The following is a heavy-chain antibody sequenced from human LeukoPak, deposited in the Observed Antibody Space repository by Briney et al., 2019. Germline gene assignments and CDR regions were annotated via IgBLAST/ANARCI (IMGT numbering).Heavy chain of an antibody. CDR3: AREGVYPFDY. CDR2: INSDGSST. D-gene: IGHD6-13*01. Sequence: GGSQRLSCAGSGFTFNSYWMHWVRQAPGKGLVWVSRINSDGSSTSYADSVKGRFTISRDNAKNTLYLQMNSLRAEDTAVYYCAREGVYPFDYWGQGTLVTVSS. J-gene: IGHJ4*02. V-gene: IGHV3-74*01. CDR1: GFTFNSYW.